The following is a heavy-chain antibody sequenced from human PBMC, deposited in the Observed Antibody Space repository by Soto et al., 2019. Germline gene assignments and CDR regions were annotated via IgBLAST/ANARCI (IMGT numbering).Heavy chain of an antibody. CDR3: ARTYCSGGSCYPPYYYYMDV. CDR1: GGSISSSSYY. CDR2: IYYSGST. Sequence: SETLSLTCTVSGGSISSSSYYWGWIRQPPGKGLEWIGSIYYSGSTYYNPSLKSRVTISVDTSKNQFSLKLSSVTAADTAVYYCARTYCSGGSCYPPYYYYMDVWGKGTTVTVSS. D-gene: IGHD2-15*01. J-gene: IGHJ6*03. V-gene: IGHV4-39*01.